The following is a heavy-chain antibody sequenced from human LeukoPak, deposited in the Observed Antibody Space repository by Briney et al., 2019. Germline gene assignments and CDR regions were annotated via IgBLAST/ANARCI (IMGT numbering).Heavy chain of an antibody. J-gene: IGHJ3*02. V-gene: IGHV3-33*06. Sequence: GGSLRFSCAASGFTFSSYGMHWVRQAPGKGLEWVAVIWYDGSNKYYIDSVKGRFTISRDNSKNTLYLQMNSLRDEDTAVYYCAKGADDSGSYSDAFDIWGQGTMVTVSS. CDR1: GFTFSSYG. D-gene: IGHD1-26*01. CDR3: AKGADDSGSYSDAFDI. CDR2: IWYDGSNK.